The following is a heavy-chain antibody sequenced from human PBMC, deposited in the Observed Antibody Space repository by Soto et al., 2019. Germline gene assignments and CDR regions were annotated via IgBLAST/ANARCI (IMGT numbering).Heavy chain of an antibody. V-gene: IGHV3-7*03. J-gene: IGHJ6*02. CDR3: GVDV. Sequence: EVQLVESGGGLVQPGGSLRLSCVASGFTFSSYWMSWVRQAPGRGLEWVANINKDGSEKYYVDYVEGRFTISRDNAKNSLYLQMNSLGAEDTAVYYCGVDVWGQGTTVIVSS. CDR2: INKDGSEK. CDR1: GFTFSSYW.